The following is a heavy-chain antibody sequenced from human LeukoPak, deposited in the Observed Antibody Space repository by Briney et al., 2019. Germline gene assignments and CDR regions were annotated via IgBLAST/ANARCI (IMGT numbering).Heavy chain of an antibody. J-gene: IGHJ4*02. D-gene: IGHD3-22*01. CDR3: ARDPYYYDNSGPDGGY. CDR1: GFNFRDYT. Sequence: GGSLRLSCVAYGFNFRDYTMNWVRQAPGKGPEWVSSISDSSRSIYYADSLRGRFTISRDNAKNLLYLQMSSLTAEDTAVYYCARDPYYYDNSGPDGGYWGQGTLVTVSS. CDR2: ISDSSRSI. V-gene: IGHV3-48*01.